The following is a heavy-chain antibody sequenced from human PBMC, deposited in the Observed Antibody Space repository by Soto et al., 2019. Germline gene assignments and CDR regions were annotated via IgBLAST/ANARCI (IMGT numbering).Heavy chain of an antibody. D-gene: IGHD1-26*01. V-gene: IGHV3-66*01. CDR3: ARCPTVDRRNGPLNFDY. CDR1: GFTFSNYE. CDR2: IYSRGDT. J-gene: IGHJ4*02. Sequence: PGGSLRLSCAASGFTFSNYEMHWVRQAPGQGLEWVSVIYSRGDTYYADSVKGRFTISRDSSKNTLYLQMNSLRAEDTATYYCARCPTVDRRNGPLNFDYGGQGPLVTVP.